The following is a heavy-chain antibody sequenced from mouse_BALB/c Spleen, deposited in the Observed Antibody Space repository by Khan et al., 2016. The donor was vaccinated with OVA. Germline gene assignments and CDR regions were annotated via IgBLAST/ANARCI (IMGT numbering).Heavy chain of an antibody. Sequence: VKLLESGAELAKPGASVKMSCKASGYTFINYWILWVKQRPGQGLEWIGYINPSTGYTEYNQNFKDKATLTADKSSSTAYMQLSSLTSEASAVFYYARRGLRWDFDYWGQGTTLTVSS. CDR2: INPSTGYT. J-gene: IGHJ2*01. CDR3: ARRGLRWDFDY. D-gene: IGHD1-1*01. V-gene: IGHV1-7*01. CDR1: GYTFINYW.